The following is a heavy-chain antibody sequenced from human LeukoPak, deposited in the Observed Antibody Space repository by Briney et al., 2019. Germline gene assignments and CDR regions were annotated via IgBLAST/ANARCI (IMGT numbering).Heavy chain of an antibody. CDR3: ARERIAVAWFDY. J-gene: IGHJ4*02. D-gene: IGHD6-19*01. V-gene: IGHV4-39*07. CDR2: IYYSGST. Sequence: SETLFLTCTVSGGSISSSSYYWGWIRQPPGKGLEWIGSIYYSGSTYYNPSLKSRVTISVDTSKNQFSLKLSSVTAADTAVYYCARERIAVAWFDYWGQGTLVTVSS. CDR1: GGSISSSSYY.